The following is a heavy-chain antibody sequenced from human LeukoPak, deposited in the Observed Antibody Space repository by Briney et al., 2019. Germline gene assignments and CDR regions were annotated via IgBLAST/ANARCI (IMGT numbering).Heavy chain of an antibody. CDR3: ARGDNYVFDV. CDR1: GGSISSSNW. D-gene: IGHD5-24*01. V-gene: IGHV4-4*02. Sequence: SETLSLTCVVSGGSISSSNWWSWVRQPPEKGLEWIGEISHDGSTNYNPSLKSRVTISVDKSNNHFSLKLTSVAAADTAMYYCARGDNYVFDVWGRGTLVSVSS. CDR2: ISHDGST. J-gene: IGHJ2*01.